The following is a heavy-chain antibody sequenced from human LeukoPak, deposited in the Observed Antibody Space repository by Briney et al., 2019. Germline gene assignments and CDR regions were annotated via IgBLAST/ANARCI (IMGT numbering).Heavy chain of an antibody. CDR3: ARAADYYYDSSGNGAFDI. V-gene: IGHV1-69*02. J-gene: IGHJ3*02. D-gene: IGHD3-22*01. CDR2: IIPILGIA. CDR1: VCTFSSYT. Sequence: SVKVTCKASVCTFSSYTISWVRQAPGQGLEWMGRIIPILGIANYAQKFQGRVTITADKSTSTSYMELSSLRSEDTAVYYCARAADYYYDSSGNGAFDIWGQGTMVTVSS.